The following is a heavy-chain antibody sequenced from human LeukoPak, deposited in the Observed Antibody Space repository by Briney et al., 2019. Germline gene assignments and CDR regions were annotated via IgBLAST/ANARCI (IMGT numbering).Heavy chain of an antibody. Sequence: PGGSLRLSCAASGFTFSNAWMSWVRQAPGKGLEWVGRIKSKTDGGTTDYAAPVKGRFTISRDDSKNTLYLQMNSLKTEDTAVYYCTSVYYYDSSGYFRDLIYWGQGTLVTVSS. V-gene: IGHV3-15*01. D-gene: IGHD3-22*01. J-gene: IGHJ4*02. CDR1: GFTFSNAW. CDR3: TSVYYYDSSGYFRDLIY. CDR2: IKSKTDGGTT.